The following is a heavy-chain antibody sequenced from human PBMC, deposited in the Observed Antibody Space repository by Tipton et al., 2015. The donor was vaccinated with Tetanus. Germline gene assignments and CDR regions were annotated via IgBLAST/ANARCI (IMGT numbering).Heavy chain of an antibody. Sequence: LRLSCAVYGGSFSGNYWSWIRQPPGRGLEWIGEINYDGSTNYSPSLKSRLTISMDTTRNLFSLKLTSVTAVDTAVYYCARTFFVTGSRIRGGCPFDVWGLGTLVTVSS. D-gene: IGHD3-10*01. CDR2: INYDGST. CDR3: ARTFFVTGSRIRGGCPFDV. CDR1: GGSFSGNY. V-gene: IGHV4-34*01. J-gene: IGHJ3*01.